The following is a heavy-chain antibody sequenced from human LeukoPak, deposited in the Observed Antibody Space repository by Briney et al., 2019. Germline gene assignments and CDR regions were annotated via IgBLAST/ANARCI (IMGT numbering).Heavy chain of an antibody. Sequence: GGSLRLSCVVSGFTFSNYWMSWVRQAPGQGLEWVANINQDGRVKYYLDSVKGRFTISRDNAKNSLYLQMNSLRAEDTAIYYCARDSQASWTYSVDDWGQGTLVTVSS. D-gene: IGHD3-10*01. V-gene: IGHV3-7*05. CDR1: GFTFSNYW. CDR2: INQDGRVK. J-gene: IGHJ4*02. CDR3: ARDSQASWTYSVDD.